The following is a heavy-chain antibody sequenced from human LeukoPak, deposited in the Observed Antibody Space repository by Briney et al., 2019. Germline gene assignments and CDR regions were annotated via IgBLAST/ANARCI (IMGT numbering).Heavy chain of an antibody. CDR1: GFTFSRHG. J-gene: IGHJ4*02. CDR3: ARTGYSSSWYSWGYDY. V-gene: IGHV3-30*03. CDR2: ISYDGSNK. Sequence: GGSLRLSCAASGFTFSRHGIHWVRQAPGKGLEWVAVISYDGSNKYYADSVKGRFTISRDNSQNTLYLQMNNLRPEDTAMYYCARTGYSSSWYSWGYDYWGQGTLVTVSS. D-gene: IGHD6-13*01.